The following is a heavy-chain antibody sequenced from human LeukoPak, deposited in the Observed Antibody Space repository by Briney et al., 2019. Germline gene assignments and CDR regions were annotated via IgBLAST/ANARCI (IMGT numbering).Heavy chain of an antibody. CDR1: GGSFSGYY. Sequence: SETLSLTCAVYGGSFSGYYWSWIRQPPGKGLEWIGEINHSGSTNYNPSLKSRVTISVDTSKNQFSLKLSSVTAADTAVYYCARGLHIRSGWYSGEYYFDYWGQGTLVTVSS. CDR2: INHSGST. CDR3: ARGLHIRSGWYSGEYYFDY. V-gene: IGHV4-34*01. D-gene: IGHD6-19*01. J-gene: IGHJ4*02.